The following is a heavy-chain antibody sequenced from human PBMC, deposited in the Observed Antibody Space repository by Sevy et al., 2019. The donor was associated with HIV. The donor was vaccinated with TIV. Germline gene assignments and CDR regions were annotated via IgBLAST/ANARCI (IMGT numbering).Heavy chain of an antibody. CDR2: IKPDGSDK. CDR1: GFIFSNSW. V-gene: IGHV3-7*04. J-gene: IGHJ4*02. Sequence: GGSLRLSCAASGFIFSNSWMGWVRQAPGRGLECVAAIKPDGSDKYYVDSVKGRFIVSRANAKNSLFLQMNSLRDEDTVFYYCGGGGGGHWGQGALVTVSS. CDR3: GGGGGGH. D-gene: IGHD3-16*01.